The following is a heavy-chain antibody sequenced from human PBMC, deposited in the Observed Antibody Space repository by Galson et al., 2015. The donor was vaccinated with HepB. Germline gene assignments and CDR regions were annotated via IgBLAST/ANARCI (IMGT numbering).Heavy chain of an antibody. V-gene: IGHV1-69*10. CDR1: GGTFSSYA. Sequence: SVKVSCKASGGTFSSYAISWVRQAPGQGLEWMGGIIPILGIANYAQKFQGRVTITADKSTSTAYMELSSLRSEDTAVYYCARGGSGQDYYYYYMDVWGKGTTVTVSS. J-gene: IGHJ6*03. CDR3: ARGGSGQDYYYYYMDV. D-gene: IGHD6-19*01. CDR2: IIPILGIA.